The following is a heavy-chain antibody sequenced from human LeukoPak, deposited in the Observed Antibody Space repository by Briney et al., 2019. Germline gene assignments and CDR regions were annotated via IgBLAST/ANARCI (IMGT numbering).Heavy chain of an antibody. V-gene: IGHV4-59*01. CDR3: AREDSTYGSNYNYYGTDV. CDR1: GGSISSYY. CDR2: IYNIGST. J-gene: IGHJ6*02. D-gene: IGHD5-24*01. Sequence: SETLSLTCTVSGGSISSYYWTWIRQPPGKGLEWIGFIYNIGSTTYNPSLKSRVTMSVDTSKNQFSLKLSSVTAADTAVYYCAREDSTYGSNYNYYGTDVWGQGTTVTVSS.